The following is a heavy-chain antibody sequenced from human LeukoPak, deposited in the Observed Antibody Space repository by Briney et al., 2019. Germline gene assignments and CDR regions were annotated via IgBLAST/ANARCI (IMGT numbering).Heavy chain of an antibody. D-gene: IGHD1-26*01. CDR1: GFTFSSHG. CDR2: IWYDGSNK. V-gene: IGHV3-33*01. Sequence: GGSLRLSCAASGFTFSSHGMHWVRQAPGKGLEWVAVIWYDGSNKYYADSVKGRFTISRDNSKNTLYLQMNSLRAEDTAAYYCARAISGSYLRDAFDIWGQGTMVTVSS. CDR3: ARAISGSYLRDAFDI. J-gene: IGHJ3*02.